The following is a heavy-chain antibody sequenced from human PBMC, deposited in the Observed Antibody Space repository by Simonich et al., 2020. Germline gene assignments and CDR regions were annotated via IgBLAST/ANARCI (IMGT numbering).Heavy chain of an antibody. CDR2: ISSSSSYI. Sequence: EVQLVESGGGLVKPGGSLRLSCAASGFTFSSYNMNWVRQAPGNGLEWVSSISSSSSYIYYADSVKCRFNISRDNAKNSLYLQMNSLRAEDTAVYYCAREVEAGNAFDIWGQGTMVTVSS. CDR3: AREVEAGNAFDI. CDR1: GFTFSSYN. V-gene: IGHV3-21*01. J-gene: IGHJ3*02.